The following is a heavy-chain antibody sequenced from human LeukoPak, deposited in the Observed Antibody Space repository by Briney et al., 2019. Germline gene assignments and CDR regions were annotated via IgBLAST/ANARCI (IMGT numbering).Heavy chain of an antibody. Sequence: GRSLRLSCAASGFTFSSYGMHWVRQAPGKGLEWVAVIWYDGSNKYYADSVKGRFTISRDNSKNTLYLQMNSLRAEDTAVYYCARGSVQGRSYRVHYYYYGMDVWGQGTTVTVSS. D-gene: IGHD3-16*02. J-gene: IGHJ6*02. CDR2: IWYDGSNK. V-gene: IGHV3-33*01. CDR1: GFTFSSYG. CDR3: ARGSVQGRSYRVHYYYYGMDV.